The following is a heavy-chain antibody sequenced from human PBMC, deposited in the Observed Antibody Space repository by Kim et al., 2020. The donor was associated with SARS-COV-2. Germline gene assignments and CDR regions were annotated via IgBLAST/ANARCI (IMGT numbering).Heavy chain of an antibody. Sequence: GGSLRLSCAASGFTFSSYAMSWVRQAPGKGLEWVSAISGSGGSTYYADSVKGRFTISRDNSKNTLYLQMNSLRAEDTAVYYCAKGLGVDYGSGSSLHYYYYYGMDVWGQGTTVTVSS. D-gene: IGHD3-10*01. CDR2: ISGSGGST. CDR3: AKGLGVDYGSGSSLHYYYYYGMDV. J-gene: IGHJ6*02. CDR1: GFTFSSYA. V-gene: IGHV3-23*01.